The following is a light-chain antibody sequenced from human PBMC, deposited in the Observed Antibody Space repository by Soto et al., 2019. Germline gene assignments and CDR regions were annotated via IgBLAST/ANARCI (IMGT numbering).Light chain of an antibody. Sequence: DIVLTQSPGTLSLSPGERATLSCRSSQSVDSRYLAWYPQKPGQAPRLVIHAVSRRATGIPDRFSGSGSGTDCTLTISRLETEDFAEYYCRQYGSSPRYILGQGPYLEIK. CDR3: RQYGSSPRYI. CDR2: AVS. V-gene: IGKV3-20*01. J-gene: IGKJ2*01. CDR1: QSVDSRY.